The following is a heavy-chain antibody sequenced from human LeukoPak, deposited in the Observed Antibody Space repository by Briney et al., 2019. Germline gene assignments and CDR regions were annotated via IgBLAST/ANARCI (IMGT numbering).Heavy chain of an antibody. J-gene: IGHJ4*02. CDR3: ARDNGWYYFDY. CDR1: GFTFSSYA. D-gene: IGHD6-19*01. V-gene: IGHV3-21*01. CDR2: ISSSSSYI. Sequence: GGSLRPSCAASGFTFSSYAMSWVRQAPGKGLEWVSSISSSSSYIYYADSVKGRFTISRDNAKNSLYLQMNSLRAEDTAVYYCARDNGWYYFDYWGQGTLVTVSS.